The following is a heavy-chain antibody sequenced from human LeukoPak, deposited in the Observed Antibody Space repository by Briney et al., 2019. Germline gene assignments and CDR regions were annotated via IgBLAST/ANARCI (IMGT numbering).Heavy chain of an antibody. V-gene: IGHV4-59*10. CDR1: GGSFSGYY. J-gene: IGHJ4*02. CDR2: IYTSGST. D-gene: IGHD3-10*01. CDR3: ARAPHPGSYYYGSGSYDFDY. Sequence: PSETLSLTCAVYGGSFSGYYWSWIRQPAGKGLEWIGRIYTSGSTNYNPSLKSRVTMSVDTSKNQFSLKLSSVTAADTAVYYRARAPHPGSYYYGSGSYDFDYWGQGTLVTVSS.